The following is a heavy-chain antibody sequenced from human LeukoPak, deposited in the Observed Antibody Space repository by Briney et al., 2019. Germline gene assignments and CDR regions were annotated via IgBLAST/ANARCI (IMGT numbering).Heavy chain of an antibody. CDR1: GFTFSTYA. J-gene: IGHJ4*02. CDR3: AKLMSQPALLSFDQ. Sequence: PGGSLRLSCAASGFTFSTYAMSWVRQAPGKGLEWVATVSGSGLYTYYADSVRGRFTISRDNPKDTFYLQMNSLRAEDTAVYYCAKLMSQPALLSFDQWGQGTLVTVSS. CDR2: VSGSGLYT. D-gene: IGHD3-10*01. V-gene: IGHV3-23*01.